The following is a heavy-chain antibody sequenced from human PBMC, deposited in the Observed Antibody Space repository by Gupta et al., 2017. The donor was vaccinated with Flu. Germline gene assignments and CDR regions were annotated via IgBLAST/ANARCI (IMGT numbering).Heavy chain of an antibody. D-gene: IGHD2-2*01. J-gene: IGHJ5*02. CDR1: GFTFSSYE. Sequence: EVQLVESGGGLVQPGGSLRLSCAASGFTFSSYEMNWVRQAPGKGLEWVSYISSSGSTIYYADSVKGRFTISRDNAKNSLYLQMNSLRAEDTAVYYCARTVVVVPAAMGWFDPWGQGTLVTVSS. CDR3: ARTVVVVPAAMGWFDP. V-gene: IGHV3-48*03. CDR2: ISSSGSTI.